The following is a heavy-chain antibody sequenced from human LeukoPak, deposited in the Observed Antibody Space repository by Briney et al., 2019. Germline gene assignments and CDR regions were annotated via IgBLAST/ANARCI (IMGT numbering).Heavy chain of an antibody. CDR3: ARSFLVDWYIDL. J-gene: IGHJ2*01. CDR1: GGSISSYY. D-gene: IGHD2-15*01. Sequence: KPSETLSLTCTVSGGSISSYYWSWIRQPPGMGLEWIGCIYYSGSTNYNPSLKSRVTISVDTSKDQFSLRLTSVTAADTAVYYCARSFLVDWYIDLWGRGTLVTVSS. CDR2: IYYSGST. V-gene: IGHV4-59*01.